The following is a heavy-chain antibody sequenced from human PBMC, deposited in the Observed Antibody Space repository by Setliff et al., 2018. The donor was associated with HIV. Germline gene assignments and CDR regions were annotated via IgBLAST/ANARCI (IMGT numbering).Heavy chain of an antibody. CDR3: ARDLRGARWYFDY. V-gene: IGHV4-31*03. CDR1: GGSISSGSYY. Sequence: SETLSLTCTVSGGSISSGSYYWSWIRQHPGKGLEWIGYIYYSGATYYNPSLRSRVTISVDSSKNQFSLRLSSLTAADTAVYFCARDLRGARWYFDYWSQGTLVTVSS. D-gene: IGHD3-10*01. J-gene: IGHJ4*02. CDR2: IYYSGAT.